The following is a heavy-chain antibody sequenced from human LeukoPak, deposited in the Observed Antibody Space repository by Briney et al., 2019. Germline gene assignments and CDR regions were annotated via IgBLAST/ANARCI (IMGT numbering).Heavy chain of an antibody. CDR1: GFTVSSNY. Sequence: GGSLRLSCAASGFTVSSNYMMWVRQASGKGLEWVSVIYSGGSTYYADSVKGRFTISRHNSKNTVYLQMNSLRAEDTAVYYCATEGSSVWGSLDYWGQGTRVTVSS. D-gene: IGHD6-19*01. V-gene: IGHV3-53*04. J-gene: IGHJ4*02. CDR2: IYSGGST. CDR3: ATEGSSVWGSLDY.